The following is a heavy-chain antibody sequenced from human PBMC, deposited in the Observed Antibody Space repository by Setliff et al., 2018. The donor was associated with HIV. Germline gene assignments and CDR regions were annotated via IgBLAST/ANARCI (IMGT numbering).Heavy chain of an antibody. CDR1: GGSMNSGGYS. J-gene: IGHJ4*02. CDR3: ARGLNYYGSGSYLPLGY. Sequence: SETLSLTCAVSGGSMNSGGYSWSWIRQPPGKGLEWIGEIDHSGSTKYHASLKSRVTISIDTSKNQISLKLSSVTAADTAVYYCARGLNYYGSGSYLPLGYWGQGTLVTVSS. V-gene: IGHV4-34*01. D-gene: IGHD3-10*01. CDR2: IDHSGST.